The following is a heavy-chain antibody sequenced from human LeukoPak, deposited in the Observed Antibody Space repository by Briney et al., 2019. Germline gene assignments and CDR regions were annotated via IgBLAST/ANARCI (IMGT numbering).Heavy chain of an antibody. Sequence: SETLSLTCTVSGGSIRTYYWSWIRQPPGKGLEWIGYIYYSGSTNYNPSLKSRVTISVDTSKNQFSLKLSSVTAADTAVYYCARQVPGDYSVDYYGMDVWGQGTTVTVSS. J-gene: IGHJ6*02. D-gene: IGHD4-17*01. CDR2: IYYSGST. V-gene: IGHV4-59*08. CDR1: GGSIRTYY. CDR3: ARQVPGDYSVDYYGMDV.